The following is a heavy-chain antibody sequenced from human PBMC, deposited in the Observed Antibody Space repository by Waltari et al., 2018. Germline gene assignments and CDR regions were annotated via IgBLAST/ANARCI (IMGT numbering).Heavy chain of an antibody. J-gene: IGHJ4*02. CDR1: GFTVSSNY. CDR2: IYSGGST. CDR3: ARSGYYYDSSGYYLDY. Sequence: EVQLVETGGGLIQPGGSLRLSCAASGFTVSSNYMSWVRQAPGKGLEGVSVIYSGGSTYYADSVKGRFTSSRDNSKNTLYLQRNSRRAEDTAVYYCARSGYYYDSSGYYLDYWGQGTLVTVSS. D-gene: IGHD3-22*01. V-gene: IGHV3-53*02.